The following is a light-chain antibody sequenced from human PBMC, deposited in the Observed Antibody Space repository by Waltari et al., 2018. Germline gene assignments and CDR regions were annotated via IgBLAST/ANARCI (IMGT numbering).Light chain of an antibody. Sequence: QSALTQPASVSGSPGQSITISCTGTSSDVENYNLVSRYQQHPGKAPKLMIYEGSKRPSGVSNRFSGSKSGNTASLTISGLQAEDEADYYCCSYAGNSFGTGTKVTVL. J-gene: IGLJ1*01. CDR3: CSYAGNS. CDR1: SSDVENYNL. V-gene: IGLV2-23*01. CDR2: EGS.